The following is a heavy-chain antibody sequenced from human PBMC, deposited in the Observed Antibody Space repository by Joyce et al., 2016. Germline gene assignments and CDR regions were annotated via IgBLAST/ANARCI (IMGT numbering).Heavy chain of an antibody. CDR1: GFTFSSYW. V-gene: IGHV3-74*03. Sequence: EVQLVESGGGLVQPGGSLRLSWAASGFTFSSYWMYWVRKAPGKGLVWVSRINREGSSTTYADSVKGRFTISRDNAKNTLYLQMNSLRAEDTAVYYCARLRRWSGPSDCWGQGTLVTVSS. J-gene: IGHJ4*02. CDR2: INREGSST. CDR3: ARLRRWSGPSDC. D-gene: IGHD4-23*01.